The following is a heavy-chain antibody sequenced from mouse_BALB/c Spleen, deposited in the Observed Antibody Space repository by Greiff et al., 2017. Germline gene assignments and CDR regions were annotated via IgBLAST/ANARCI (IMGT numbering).Heavy chain of an antibody. Sequence: EVKLMESGGGLVKPGGSLKLSCAASGFTFSSYAMSWVRQTPEKRLEWVASISSGGSTYYPDSVKGRFTISRDNARNILYLQMSSLRSEDTAMYYCARYDYDEAMDYWGQGTSVTVSS. D-gene: IGHD2-4*01. V-gene: IGHV5-6-5*01. CDR2: ISSGGST. J-gene: IGHJ4*01. CDR1: GFTFSSYA. CDR3: ARYDYDEAMDY.